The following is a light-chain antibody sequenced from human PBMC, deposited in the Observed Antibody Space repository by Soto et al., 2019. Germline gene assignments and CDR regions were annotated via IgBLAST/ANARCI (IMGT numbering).Light chain of an antibody. J-gene: IGLJ3*02. CDR2: LNSDGSH. V-gene: IGLV4-69*01. Sequence: QLVLTQSPSASASLGASVKLTCTLSSGHSSYAIAWHQQQPEKGPRYLMKLNSDGSHSKGDGIPDRFSGSSSGAERYLTISSLQSEDEADYYCQTWGTGQTWVFGGGTKLTVL. CDR3: QTWGTGQTWV. CDR1: SGHSSYA.